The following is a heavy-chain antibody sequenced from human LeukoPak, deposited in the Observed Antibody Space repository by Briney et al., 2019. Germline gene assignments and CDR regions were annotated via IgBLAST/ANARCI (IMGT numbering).Heavy chain of an antibody. CDR2: IFDSGRT. J-gene: IGHJ4*02. CDR3: ASQVSTSVNFDY. Sequence: KTSQTLSLTCTVSGASISSGDYFWTWIRQPPGKGLEWIGYIFDSGRTDFNPSLKSRVTISVDRSKNQFSLKLSSVTAADTAVYYCASQVSTSVNFDYWGQGTLITVSS. D-gene: IGHD6-13*01. CDR1: GASISSGDYF. V-gene: IGHV4-30-2*01.